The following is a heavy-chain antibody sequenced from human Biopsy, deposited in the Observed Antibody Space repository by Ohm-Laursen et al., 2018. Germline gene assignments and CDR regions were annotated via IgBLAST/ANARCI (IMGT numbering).Heavy chain of an antibody. V-gene: IGHV4-34*01. CDR1: GGSFNGHY. Sequence: GTLSLTCAVSGGSFNGHYWSWIRQPPGKGLERIGDITYSGKTNYNPSLKSRVTISVDTSKNQFSLKVRSVTAADTAVYYCVRGVDYYDPYHYYALDVWGQGTTVTVSS. J-gene: IGHJ6*02. CDR3: VRGVDYYDPYHYYALDV. CDR2: ITYSGKT. D-gene: IGHD3-22*01.